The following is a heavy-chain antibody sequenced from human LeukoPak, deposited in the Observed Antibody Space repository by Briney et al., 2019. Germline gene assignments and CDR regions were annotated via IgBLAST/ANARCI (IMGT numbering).Heavy chain of an antibody. J-gene: IGHJ4*02. CDR1: GYSFTSYW. CDR2: IYPGDSDT. CDR3: ARGAAAAIPFDY. Sequence: GGSLKISWKGSGYSFTSYWSGWVRQMPGKGLGWMGIIYPGDSDTRYSPSFQGQVTISADKPISTAYLQWSSLKASDTAMYYCARGAAAAIPFDYWGQGNLVTVSS. D-gene: IGHD2-2*01. V-gene: IGHV5-51*04.